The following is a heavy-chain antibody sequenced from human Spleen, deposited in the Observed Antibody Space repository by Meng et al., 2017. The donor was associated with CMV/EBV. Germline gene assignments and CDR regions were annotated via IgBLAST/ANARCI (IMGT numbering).Heavy chain of an antibody. CDR3: ARDRDGYNNLDY. CDR2: INPNSGGT. CDR1: GYTFTGYY. Sequence: ASVKVSCKASGYTFTGYYMHWVRQAPGQGLEWMGWINPNSGGTNYAQKFQGRVTMTRDTSISTAYMELSRLRSDDTAVYYCARDRDGYNNLDYCGQGTLVTVSS. J-gene: IGHJ4*02. V-gene: IGHV1-2*02. D-gene: IGHD5-24*01.